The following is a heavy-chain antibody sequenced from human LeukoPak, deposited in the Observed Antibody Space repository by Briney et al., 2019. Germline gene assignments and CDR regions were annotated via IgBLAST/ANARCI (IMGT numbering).Heavy chain of an antibody. V-gene: IGHV3-20*04. J-gene: IGHJ4*02. CDR3: AKDSYDSSGYYYPYYFDY. CDR2: INWYGGST. CDR1: GFTFDDYG. Sequence: GGPLRLSCAASGFTFDDYGMSWVRQAPGKGLEWVSGINWYGGSTGYADSVKGRFTISRDNAKNSLYLQMNSLRAENTAVYYCAKDSYDSSGYYYPYYFDYWGQGTLVTVSS. D-gene: IGHD3-22*01.